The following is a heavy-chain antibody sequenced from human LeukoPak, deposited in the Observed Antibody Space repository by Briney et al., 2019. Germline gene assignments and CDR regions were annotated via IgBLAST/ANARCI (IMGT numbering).Heavy chain of an antibody. CDR2: IRHDGSNK. CDR1: GFTFSSYG. D-gene: IGHD6-6*01. CDR3: AKGGIAARPPDYFDY. V-gene: IGHV3-30*02. Sequence: PGGSLRLSCAASGFTFSSYGMHWVRQAPGKGLEWVAFIRHDGSNKNYADSVKGRFTISRDNSKNTLYLQMNSLRAEDTAVYYCAKGGIAARPPDYFDYWGQGTLVTVSS. J-gene: IGHJ4*02.